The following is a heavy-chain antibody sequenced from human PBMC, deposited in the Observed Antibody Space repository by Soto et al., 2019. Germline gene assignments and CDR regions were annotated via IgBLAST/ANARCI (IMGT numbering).Heavy chain of an antibody. V-gene: IGHV4-34*01. CDR3: ARDRETVVVPALEAFDI. CDR2: INHSGST. J-gene: IGHJ3*02. CDR1: GGSFSVYY. Sequence: PSETLSLTCAVYGGSFSVYYWSWIRQPPGKGLEWIGEINHSGSTNYNPSLKSRVTISVDTSKNQFSLKLSSVTAADTAVYYCARDRETVVVPALEAFDIWGQGTMVTVSS. D-gene: IGHD2-2*01.